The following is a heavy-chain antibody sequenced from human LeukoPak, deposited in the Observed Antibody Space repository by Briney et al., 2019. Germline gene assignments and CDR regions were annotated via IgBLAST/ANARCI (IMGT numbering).Heavy chain of an antibody. CDR3: ARAYWADDAFDI. D-gene: IGHD2-8*02. Sequence: SETLSLTCTVSNYSLSSAYYWGWIRQPPGKGLEWIGSIYPSGSTYYNPSLKSRVTISVATSKNQFSLKLSSVTAADTAVYYCARAYWADDAFDIWGQGTMVTVSS. CDR2: IYPSGST. CDR1: NYSLSSAYY. V-gene: IGHV4-38-2*02. J-gene: IGHJ3*02.